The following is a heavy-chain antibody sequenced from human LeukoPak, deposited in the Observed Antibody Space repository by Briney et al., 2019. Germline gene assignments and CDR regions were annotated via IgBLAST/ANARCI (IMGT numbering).Heavy chain of an antibody. Sequence: SQTLSLTCTVSGGSISSGSYYWSWIRQPAGKGLEWIGRIYTSGSTNYNPSLKSRVTISVDTSKNQFSLKLSSVTAADTAVYYCAKAGTTGIHHWFDPWGQGNLVTVSS. CDR3: AKAGTTGIHHWFDP. J-gene: IGHJ5*02. CDR2: IYTSGST. CDR1: GGSISSGSYY. D-gene: IGHD1-1*01. V-gene: IGHV4-61*02.